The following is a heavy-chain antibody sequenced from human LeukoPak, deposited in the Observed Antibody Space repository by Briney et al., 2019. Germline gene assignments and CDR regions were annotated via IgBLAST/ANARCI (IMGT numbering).Heavy chain of an antibody. J-gene: IGHJ5*02. CDR3: ARDSSLWFGDLFRPWFDP. Sequence: ASVKDSCKASGYTFTDSFIHWVRQAPGQGLEWMGWINPNSGGTNYAQKFQGRVTMTRDTSISTAYMELNRLSSDDTAVYYCARDSSLWFGDLFRPWFDPWGQGTLVTVSS. D-gene: IGHD3-10*01. CDR2: INPNSGGT. CDR1: GYTFTDSF. V-gene: IGHV1-2*02.